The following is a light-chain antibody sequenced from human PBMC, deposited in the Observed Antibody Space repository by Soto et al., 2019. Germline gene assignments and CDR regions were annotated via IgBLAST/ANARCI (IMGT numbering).Light chain of an antibody. J-gene: IGLJ2*01. CDR3: SSYTGITSLDV. Sequence: QSVLTQPASVSGSPGQSITISCTGTSSDVGGYNYVSWYQHHPGKAPKLMIYDVSNRPSGVSSRFSGSKSGNTASLSISGLQAEDEADYYCSSYTGITSLDVFGGGTKLTVL. CDR2: DVS. V-gene: IGLV2-14*03. CDR1: SSDVGGYNY.